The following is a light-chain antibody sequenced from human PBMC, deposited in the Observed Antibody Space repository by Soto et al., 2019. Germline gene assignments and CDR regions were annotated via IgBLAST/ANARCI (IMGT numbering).Light chain of an antibody. J-gene: IGKJ1*01. Sequence: VLTQSPASLSLSPGERATLSCRAGQSVSDYLAWYQQKPGQPPRLLFFDASNRATGVPARFSAGGSGTDFTLIISSLEPEDFAVYFCQHYGDSPWTFGQGTKVEIK. V-gene: IGKV3-11*01. CDR3: QHYGDSPWT. CDR2: DAS. CDR1: QSVSDY.